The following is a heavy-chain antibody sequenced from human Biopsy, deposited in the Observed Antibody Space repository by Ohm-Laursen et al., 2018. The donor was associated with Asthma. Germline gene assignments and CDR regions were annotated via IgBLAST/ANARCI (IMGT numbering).Heavy chain of an antibody. Sequence: GASVKVSCKTSGYTFNSAGITWVRQAPGQGLEWMGWISVYNGNTKVAQKLQDRVTMITGTSTSTAHMELRSLRSDDTAVYFCARAVDYSHYYGIDVWGQGTTVTVS. V-gene: IGHV1-18*01. CDR3: ARAVDYSHYYGIDV. J-gene: IGHJ6*02. CDR1: GYTFNSAG. D-gene: IGHD3-10*01. CDR2: ISVYNGNT.